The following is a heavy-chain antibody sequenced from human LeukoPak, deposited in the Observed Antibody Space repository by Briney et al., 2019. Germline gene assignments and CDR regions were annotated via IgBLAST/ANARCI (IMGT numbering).Heavy chain of an antibody. CDR2: INPNSGGT. CDR3: ARLAVAGTETVDY. CDR1: GYTFTGYY. V-gene: IGHV1-2*02. D-gene: IGHD6-19*01. Sequence: ASVTVSCKASGYTFTGYYMHWVRQAPGQGLEWMGWINPNSGGTNYAQKFQGRVTMTRDTSISTAYMELSRLRSDDTAVYYCARLAVAGTETVDYWGQGTLVTVSS. J-gene: IGHJ4*02.